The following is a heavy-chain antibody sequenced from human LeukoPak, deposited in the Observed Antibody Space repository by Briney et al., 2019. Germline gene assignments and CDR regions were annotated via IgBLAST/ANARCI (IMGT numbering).Heavy chain of an antibody. CDR1: GGSISSYY. Sequence: PSETLSLTCTVSGGSISSYYWSWIRQPPGKGLEWIGYIYYSGSTNYNPSLKSRVPISVDPSTNPFSLKLSSVPAADTAVYYCARLWYYDSSGYYVDYWGQGTLVTVSS. CDR3: ARLWYYDSSGYYVDY. V-gene: IGHV4-59*08. CDR2: IYYSGST. D-gene: IGHD3-22*01. J-gene: IGHJ4*02.